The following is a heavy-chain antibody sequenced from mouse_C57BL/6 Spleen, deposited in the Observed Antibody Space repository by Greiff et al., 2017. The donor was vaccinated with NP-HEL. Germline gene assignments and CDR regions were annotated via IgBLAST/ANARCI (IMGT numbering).Heavy chain of an antibody. D-gene: IGHD2-1*01. CDR2: INPYNGGT. V-gene: IGHV1-19*01. Sequence: EVKLVESGPVLVKPGASVKMSCKASGYTFTDYYMNWVKQSHGKSLEWIGVINPYNGGTSYNQKFKGKATLTVDKSSSTAYMELNSLTSEDSAVYYCALPYGNYSAWFAYWGQGTLVTVSA. CDR3: ALPYGNYSAWFAY. CDR1: GYTFTDYY. J-gene: IGHJ3*01.